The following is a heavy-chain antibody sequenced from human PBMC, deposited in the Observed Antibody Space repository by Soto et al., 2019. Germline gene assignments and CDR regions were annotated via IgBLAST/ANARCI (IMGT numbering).Heavy chain of an antibody. Sequence: SETLSLTCTVSGGSISSSSYYWGWIRQPPGKGLEWIGSIYYSGSTYYNPSLKSRVTISVDTSKNQFSLKLSSVTAADTAVYYCARETLDYYDSGGWHAFDIWGQGTMVTVSS. J-gene: IGHJ3*02. CDR2: IYYSGST. V-gene: IGHV4-39*01. D-gene: IGHD3-22*01. CDR3: ARETLDYYDSGGWHAFDI. CDR1: GGSISSSSYY.